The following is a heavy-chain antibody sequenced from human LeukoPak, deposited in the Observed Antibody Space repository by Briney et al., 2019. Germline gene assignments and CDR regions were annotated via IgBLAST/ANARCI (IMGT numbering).Heavy chain of an antibody. CDR1: GSTVSSNY. D-gene: IGHD6-13*01. Sequence: GGSLRLSCAASGSTVSSNYMSWVRQAPGKGLEWVSVIYSGGNTYYADSVKGRFTISRDNSKNTLYLQMNSLRAEDTAVYYCARSQPWCSSRYCFDPWGQGTLVTVSS. V-gene: IGHV3-53*01. J-gene: IGHJ5*02. CDR3: ARSQPWCSSRYCFDP. CDR2: IYSGGNT.